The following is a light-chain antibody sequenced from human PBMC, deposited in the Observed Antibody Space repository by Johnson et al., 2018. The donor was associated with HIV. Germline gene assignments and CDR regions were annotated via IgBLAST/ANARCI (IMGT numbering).Light chain of an antibody. CDR2: ENN. V-gene: IGLV1-51*02. CDR1: SCDIGNNY. CDR3: GTWDSSLTPHV. Sequence: QSALTQPPSVSAAPGQKVTISCSGSSCDIGNNYVSWYQQLPGTAPKLLIYENNKRPSGIPDRFSGSKSGTSATLGITGLQTGDEADYYCGTWDSSLTPHVFGTGTKVTVL. J-gene: IGLJ1*01.